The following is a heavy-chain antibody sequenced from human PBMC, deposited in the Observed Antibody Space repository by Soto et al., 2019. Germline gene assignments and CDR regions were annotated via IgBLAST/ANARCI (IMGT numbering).Heavy chain of an antibody. J-gene: IGHJ4*02. Sequence: SVKVSCKASGATFSSYAISWVRQAPGQGLEWMGGIIPIFGTANYAQKFQGRVTITADKSTSTAYMELSSLRSEDTAVYYCARQKPDYAMLDYWGQGTLVTVSS. D-gene: IGHD3-16*01. CDR2: IIPIFGTA. V-gene: IGHV1-69*06. CDR3: ARQKPDYAMLDY. CDR1: GATFSSYA.